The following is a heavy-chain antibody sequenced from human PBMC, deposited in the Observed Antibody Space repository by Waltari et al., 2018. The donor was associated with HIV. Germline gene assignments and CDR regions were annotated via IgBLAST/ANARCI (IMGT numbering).Heavy chain of an antibody. D-gene: IGHD3-3*01. CDR1: GGSITSSTYF. Sequence: QLQESGPGVVKPSETLSLICSISGGSITSSTYFWGWIRQPPGKGLEWLGSIYSNGKTYYDPSRNGRVTIAADMFENHFTLKLESVTAADTAIYYCVRGVDKWGRGTLVAVSS. V-gene: IGHV4-39*02. CDR3: VRGVDK. J-gene: IGHJ4*02. CDR2: IYSNGKT.